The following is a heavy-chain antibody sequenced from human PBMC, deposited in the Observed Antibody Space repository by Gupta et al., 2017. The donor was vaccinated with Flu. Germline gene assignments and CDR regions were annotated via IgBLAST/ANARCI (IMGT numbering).Heavy chain of an antibody. Sequence: QVQLQQWGAGLLKPSETLSLTCAVYGGSFSGYYWSWIRQPPGKGLEWIGEINHSGSTNYNPSLKSRVTISVDTSKNQFSLKLSSVTAADTAVYYCARLVPAAMRGYRYYYYGMDVWGQGTTVTVSS. CDR2: INHSGST. CDR3: ARLVPAAMRGYRYYYYGMDV. CDR1: GGSFSGYY. V-gene: IGHV4-34*01. D-gene: IGHD2-2*01. J-gene: IGHJ6*02.